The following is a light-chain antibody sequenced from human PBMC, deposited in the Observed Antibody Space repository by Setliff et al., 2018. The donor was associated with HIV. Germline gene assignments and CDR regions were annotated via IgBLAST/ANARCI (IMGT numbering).Light chain of an antibody. CDR3: SSYTSISTYV. CDR2: EVN. Sequence: QSALTQPPSVSGSPGQSVTISCTGTSSDVGSYNRVSWYQQPPGTAPKLMIYEVNNRPSGVPDRFSGSKSGNTASLTISGLQAEDEADYYCSSYTSISTYVFGPGTKVTVL. V-gene: IGLV2-18*02. J-gene: IGLJ1*01. CDR1: SSDVGSYNR.